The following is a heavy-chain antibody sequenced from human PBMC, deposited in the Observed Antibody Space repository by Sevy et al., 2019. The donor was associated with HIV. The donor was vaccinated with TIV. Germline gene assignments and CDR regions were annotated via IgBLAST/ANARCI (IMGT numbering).Heavy chain of an antibody. V-gene: IGHV3-48*03. J-gene: IGHJ4*02. CDR1: GFTFSSYE. D-gene: IGHD6-19*01. CDR2: FTLSGSSM. CDR3: ARDRHGITVAGTAIDY. Sequence: GGSLRLSCAASGFTFSSYEMNWVRQAPGKGLEWVSYFTLSGSSMYYADSVKGRFTISRDNAKNSLYLQMNSLRAEDTAVYYCARDRHGITVAGTAIDYWGQGTLVTVSS.